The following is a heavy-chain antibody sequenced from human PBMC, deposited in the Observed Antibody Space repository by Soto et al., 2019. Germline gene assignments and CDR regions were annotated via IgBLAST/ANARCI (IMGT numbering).Heavy chain of an antibody. J-gene: IGHJ3*02. Sequence: SETLSLTCTVSGGSISSGGYYWSWIRQHPGKGLEWIGYIYYSGSTYYNPSLKSRVTISVDTSKNQFSLKLSSVTAADTAVYYCARGQDLEDAFDIWGQGTMVTVSS. CDR3: ARGQDLEDAFDI. V-gene: IGHV4-31*03. CDR1: GGSISSGGYY. D-gene: IGHD1-1*01. CDR2: IYYSGST.